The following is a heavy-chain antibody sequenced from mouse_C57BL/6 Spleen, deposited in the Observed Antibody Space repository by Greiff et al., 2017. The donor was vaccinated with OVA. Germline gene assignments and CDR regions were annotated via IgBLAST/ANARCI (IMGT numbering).Heavy chain of an antibody. CDR2: IYPRSGNT. CDR3: ARGDYDYGRGYFDV. Sequence: VQLQQSGAELARPGASVKLSCKASGYTFTSYGISWVKQRTGQGLEWIGEIYPRSGNTYYNEKFKGKATLTADKSSSTAYMELRSLTSEDSAVYFGARGDYDYGRGYFDVWGTGTTVTVSS. J-gene: IGHJ1*03. D-gene: IGHD2-4*01. CDR1: GYTFTSYG. V-gene: IGHV1-81*01.